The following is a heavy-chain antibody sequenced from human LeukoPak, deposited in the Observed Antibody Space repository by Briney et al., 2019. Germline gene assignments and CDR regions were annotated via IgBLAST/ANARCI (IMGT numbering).Heavy chain of an antibody. CDR1: GYTFTGYY. CDR2: INPNSGGT. Sequence: ASVKVSCKASGYTFTGYYMHWVRPAPGQGLEWMGWINPNSGGTNYAQKFQGRVTMTTDTSVGTALMELSRLTSDDTAVYYCARDPGIAVTPWGQGTLVTVSS. J-gene: IGHJ5*02. V-gene: IGHV1-2*02. D-gene: IGHD6-19*01. CDR3: ARDPGIAVTP.